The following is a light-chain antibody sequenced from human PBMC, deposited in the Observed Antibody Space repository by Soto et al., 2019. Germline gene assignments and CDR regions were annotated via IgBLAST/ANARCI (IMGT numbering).Light chain of an antibody. J-gene: IGLJ3*02. CDR2: SDD. CDR1: SSNIGSNA. Sequence: QSVLTQPPSASGTPGQRVTISCSGSSSNIGSNAVSWYQHFQGTAPKVLIYSDDQRPSGVPDRFSGSKSGTSASLAISGLRAEDEADYFCAAWGDSLNTWVFGGGTKLTVL. CDR3: AAWGDSLNTWV. V-gene: IGLV1-44*01.